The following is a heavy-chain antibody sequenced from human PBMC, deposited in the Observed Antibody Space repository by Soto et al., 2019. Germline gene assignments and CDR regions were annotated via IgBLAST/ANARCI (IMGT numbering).Heavy chain of an antibody. Sequence: SETLSLTCTVSGGSISSYYWSWIRQPPGKGLEWIGYISYSGSTNYNPSLKSRVTISVDTSKNQFSLKLSSVTAADTAVYYCARAYSRSWSQDFLDCWGLGTLFTISS. CDR1: GGSISSYY. CDR3: ARAYSRSWSQDFLDC. V-gene: IGHV4-59*01. D-gene: IGHD6-13*01. CDR2: ISYSGST. J-gene: IGHJ4*02.